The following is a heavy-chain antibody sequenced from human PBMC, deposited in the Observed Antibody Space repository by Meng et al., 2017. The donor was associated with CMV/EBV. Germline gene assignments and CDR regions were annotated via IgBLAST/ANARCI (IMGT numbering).Heavy chain of an antibody. CDR2: LIPIFGTA. CDR3: ARAGSIAALFGGGWFDP. D-gene: IGHD6-6*01. Sequence: FSSCTVSCVRQAPGQGLGWVGGLIPIFGTANNTQAFQGRVTITTNESTSTAYMELSSLRSEDTAVYYCARAGSIAALFGGGWFDPWGQGTLVTVSS. CDR1: FSSCT. J-gene: IGHJ5*02. V-gene: IGHV1-69*05.